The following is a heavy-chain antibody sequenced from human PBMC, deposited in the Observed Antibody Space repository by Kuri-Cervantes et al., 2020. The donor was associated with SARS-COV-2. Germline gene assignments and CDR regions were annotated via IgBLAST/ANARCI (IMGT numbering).Heavy chain of an antibody. Sequence: ASVKVFCKAPETTFPNYDINWVRQATGQGLEWMGMVKTNSGNTLYAQIFQGRVTMTRDTSTSTVYMELRSLRSDDTAVYYCARAPIKNPSNWNLDDWGQGTLVTVSS. CDR2: VKTNSGNT. V-gene: IGHV1-8*01. J-gene: IGHJ4*02. D-gene: IGHD1-7*01. CDR1: ETTFPNYD. CDR3: ARAPIKNPSNWNLDD.